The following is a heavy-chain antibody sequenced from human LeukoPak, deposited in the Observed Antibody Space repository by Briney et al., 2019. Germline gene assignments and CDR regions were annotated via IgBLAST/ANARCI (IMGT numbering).Heavy chain of an antibody. CDR2: IRYDGSNK. J-gene: IGHJ4*02. CDR3: AIARSYDYAKYFDY. V-gene: IGHV3-30*02. Sequence: GGSLRLSCAASGFTFSTYGMHWVRQAPGKGLESVSFIRYDGSNKYYADSVKGRFTISRDYSKNTLYLQMNSLRAEDTAVYYCAIARSYDYAKYFDYWGQGTLVTVSS. CDR1: GFTFSTYG. D-gene: IGHD4-17*01.